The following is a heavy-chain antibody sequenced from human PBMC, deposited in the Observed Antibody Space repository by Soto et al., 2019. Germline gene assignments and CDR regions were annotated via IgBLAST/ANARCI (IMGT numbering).Heavy chain of an antibody. Sequence: SETLSLTCTVSVVSISSYYWGCIRHPPGKGLEWIGYIHYSGSTNYNPSLKSRVTISVDTPKNQFSLKVNSMTAADTAVYYCARGGLAARQGRWFDPLGQGTLVTVSS. J-gene: IGHJ5*02. CDR2: IHYSGST. CDR1: VVSISSYY. V-gene: IGHV4-59*01. CDR3: ARGGLAARQGRWFDP. D-gene: IGHD6-6*01.